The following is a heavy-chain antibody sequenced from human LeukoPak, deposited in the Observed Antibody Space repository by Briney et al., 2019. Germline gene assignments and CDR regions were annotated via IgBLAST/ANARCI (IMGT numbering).Heavy chain of an antibody. CDR1: GFTFRSHA. D-gene: IGHD2-21*01. J-gene: IGHJ4*02. CDR2: IYENGGTT. V-gene: IGHV3-23*01. Sequence: GGSLRLSCVGSGFTFRSHAMSWVRQAPEKGLEFVSGIYENGGTTYYADSAKGRFSISRDNSKNTLYLQMDSLRGEDTAVYYCAKDFRIGYSAHFDYWGQGALVTVSS. CDR3: AKDFRIGYSAHFDY.